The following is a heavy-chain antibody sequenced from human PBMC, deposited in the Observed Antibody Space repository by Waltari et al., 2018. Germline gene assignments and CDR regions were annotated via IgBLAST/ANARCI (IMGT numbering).Heavy chain of an antibody. CDR1: GGTFSSYA. Sequence: QVQLVQSGAEVKKPGSSVKVSCKASGGTFSSYAISWVRQAPGQGLEWMGGIIPSCGTANYEQKFQGRVTITADESTSTAYMELSSLRSEDTAVYYCARGNITIFGVARVQGVYCDYWGQGTLVTVSS. D-gene: IGHD3-3*01. CDR3: ARGNITIFGVARVQGVYCDY. CDR2: IIPSCGTA. V-gene: IGHV1-69*12. J-gene: IGHJ4*02.